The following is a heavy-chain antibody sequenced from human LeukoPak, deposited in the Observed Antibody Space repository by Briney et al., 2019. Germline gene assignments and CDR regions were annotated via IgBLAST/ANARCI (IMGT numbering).Heavy chain of an antibody. J-gene: IGHJ4*02. V-gene: IGHV3-21*01. CDR3: ARSAGRGSYFVFDY. Sequence: GGSLRLSCAASGFTFSSYSMNWVRQAPGKGLEWVSSISSSSSYIYYADSVKGRFTISRDNAKNSLYLQMNSLRAEDTAVYYCARSAGRGSYFVFDYWGQGTLVTVSS. CDR2: ISSSSSYI. CDR1: GFTFSSYS. D-gene: IGHD1-26*01.